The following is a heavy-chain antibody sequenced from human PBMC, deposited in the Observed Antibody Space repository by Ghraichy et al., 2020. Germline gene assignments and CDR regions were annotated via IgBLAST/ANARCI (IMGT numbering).Heavy chain of an antibody. D-gene: IGHD5-24*01. V-gene: IGHV1-18*04. Sequence: ASVKVSCKASGYTFTSYGISWVRQAPGQGLEWMGWISAYNGNTNYAQKLQGRVTMTTDTSTSTAYMELRSLRSDDTAVYYCARDIMATEKGLWDYWGQGTLVTVSS. CDR2: ISAYNGNT. J-gene: IGHJ4*02. CDR1: GYTFTSYG. CDR3: ARDIMATEKGLWDY.